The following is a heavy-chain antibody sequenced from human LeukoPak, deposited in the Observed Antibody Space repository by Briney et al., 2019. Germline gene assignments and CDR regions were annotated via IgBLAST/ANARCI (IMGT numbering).Heavy chain of an antibody. D-gene: IGHD6-13*01. CDR2: INGDGRTT. V-gene: IGHV3-74*01. CDR3: AKAAAAPGFDF. CDR1: EFTFSNLW. Sequence: PGGSLRLSCAASEFTFSNLWMHWVRQAPGKGLVWVSHINGDGRTTTYADSVKGRFTISRDNSKNTIYPQMNSLRAEDTALYYCAKAAAAPGFDFWGQGTLVTVSS. J-gene: IGHJ4*02.